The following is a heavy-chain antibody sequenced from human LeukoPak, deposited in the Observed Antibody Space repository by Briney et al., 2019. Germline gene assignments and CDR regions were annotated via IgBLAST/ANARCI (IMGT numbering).Heavy chain of an antibody. CDR1: GYTFTSYG. D-gene: IGHD3-10*01. V-gene: IGHV1-18*01. Sequence: ASVKVSCKASGYTFTSYGISWVRQAPGQGLEWMGWISAYNGNTNYAQKLQGRVTMTTDTSTSTAYMELRSLRSDDTAVYYCARLKGEISPNYYYYMDVWGKGTTVTASS. CDR3: ARLKGEISPNYYYYMDV. J-gene: IGHJ6*03. CDR2: ISAYNGNT.